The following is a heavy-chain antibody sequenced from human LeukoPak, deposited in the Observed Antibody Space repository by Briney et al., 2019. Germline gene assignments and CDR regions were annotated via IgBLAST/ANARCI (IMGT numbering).Heavy chain of an antibody. V-gene: IGHV4-30-2*01. CDR1: GGSISSGGYS. J-gene: IGHJ4*02. Sequence: SQTLSLTCAVSGGSISSGGYSWSWIRQPPGKGLEWIGYIYHSGSTYYNPSLKSRVTISVDRSKNQFSLKLSSVTAADTAVYYCAREGGNRYGGYYFDYWGQGTLVTVPS. D-gene: IGHD5-18*01. CDR3: AREGGNRYGGYYFDY. CDR2: IYHSGST.